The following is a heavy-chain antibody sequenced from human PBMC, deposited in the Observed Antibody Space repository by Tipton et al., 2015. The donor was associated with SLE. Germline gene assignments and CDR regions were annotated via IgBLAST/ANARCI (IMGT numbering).Heavy chain of an antibody. CDR2: ISSDGTTI. J-gene: IGHJ3*02. V-gene: IGHV3-21*04. CDR1: GFTFNTYS. CDR3: ARDQYGDYGQDAFDI. Sequence: GSLRLSCTASGFTFNTYSMKWVRQAPGKGLEWLSSISSDGTTIFYADSVKGRFTISRDNAKNSLYLQMNSLRAEDTALYYCARDQYGDYGQDAFDIWGQGTMVTVSS. D-gene: IGHD4-17*01.